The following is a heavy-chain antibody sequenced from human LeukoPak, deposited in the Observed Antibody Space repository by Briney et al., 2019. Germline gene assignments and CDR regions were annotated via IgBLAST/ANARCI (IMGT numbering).Heavy chain of an antibody. V-gene: IGHV3-30*02. J-gene: IGHJ4*02. Sequence: GGSLRLFCAASGFTFSSYGMHWVRQAPGKGLEWVAFIRYDGSDENYADSVKGRFTISRDNSKNTLYLQMNSLRAEDTAVYYCAKEFNFFRGVIISTDYWGQGTLVTASS. D-gene: IGHD3-10*01. CDR1: GFTFSSYG. CDR2: IRYDGSDE. CDR3: AKEFNFFRGVIISTDY.